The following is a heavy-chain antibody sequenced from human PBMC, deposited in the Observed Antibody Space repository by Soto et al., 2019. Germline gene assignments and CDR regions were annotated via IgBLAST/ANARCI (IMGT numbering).Heavy chain of an antibody. D-gene: IGHD3-9*01. J-gene: IGHJ4*02. CDR1: GFTFSSYA. CDR2: ISGSGGST. V-gene: IGHV3-23*01. Sequence: PGGSLRLSCAASGFTFSSYAMSWVRQAPGKELEWVSAISGSGGSTYYADSVKGRFTISRDNSKNTLYLQMNSLRAEDTAVYYCAKVDILTAYYWYFDYWGQGTLVTVSS. CDR3: AKVDILTAYYWYFDY.